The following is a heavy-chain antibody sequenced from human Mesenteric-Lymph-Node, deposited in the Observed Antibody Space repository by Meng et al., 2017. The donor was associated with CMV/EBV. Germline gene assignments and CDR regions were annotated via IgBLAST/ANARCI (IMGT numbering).Heavy chain of an antibody. J-gene: IGHJ6*02. V-gene: IGHV3-11*04. CDR2: ISSSGSTI. CDR3: ARETYDFWSGFAGGMDV. Sequence: GGSLRLSCAASGFTFSDYYMSWIRQAPGKGLEWVSYISSSGSTIYYADSVKGRFTISRDNAKNSLYLQMNSLRAEDTAVYYCARETYDFWSGFAGGMDVWGQGTTVTVSS. CDR1: GFTFSDYY. D-gene: IGHD3-3*01.